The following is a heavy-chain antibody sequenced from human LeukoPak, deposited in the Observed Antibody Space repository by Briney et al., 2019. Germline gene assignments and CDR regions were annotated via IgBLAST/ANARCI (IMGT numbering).Heavy chain of an antibody. J-gene: IGHJ4*02. Sequence: GGSLRLSCAASGFAVSSNYMSWVRQAPGKGLEWVSVIYSGGNTYYADSVKDRFTISRDISQNTLYLQMNSLRVEDTAMYYCAKEGGGDFDYWGQGTLVTVSS. D-gene: IGHD3-16*01. CDR3: AKEGGGDFDY. V-gene: IGHV3-66*01. CDR2: IYSGGNT. CDR1: GFAVSSNY.